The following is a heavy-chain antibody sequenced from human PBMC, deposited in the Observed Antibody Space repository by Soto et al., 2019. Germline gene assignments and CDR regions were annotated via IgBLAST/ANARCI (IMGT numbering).Heavy chain of an antibody. CDR1: GGSISSSSYY. CDR3: ASSPAFGGDYGGVLSLYYYYGMDV. D-gene: IGHD4-17*01. V-gene: IGHV4-39*01. J-gene: IGHJ6*02. Sequence: SETLSLTCTVSGGSISSSSYYWGWIRQPPGKGLEWIGSIYYSGSTYYNPSLKSCVPITVDPSKNQFSLTLSSVTAADTAVYYCASSPAFGGDYGGVLSLYYYYGMDVWGQGTTVTVSS. CDR2: IYYSGST.